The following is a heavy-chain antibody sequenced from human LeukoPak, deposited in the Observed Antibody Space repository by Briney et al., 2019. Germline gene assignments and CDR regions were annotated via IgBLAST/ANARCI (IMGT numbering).Heavy chain of an antibody. CDR3: ARAPPPYYYDSSGYYYASALRWFDP. CDR2: INHSGST. J-gene: IGHJ5*02. D-gene: IGHD3-22*01. V-gene: IGHV4-34*01. Sequence: SETLSLTCAVYGGSFSGYYWSWIRQPPGKGLEWIGEINHSGSTNYNPSLKSRVTISVDTSKNQFSLKLSSVTAADTAVYYRARAPPPYYYDSSGYYYASALRWFDPWGQGTLVTVSS. CDR1: GGSFSGYY.